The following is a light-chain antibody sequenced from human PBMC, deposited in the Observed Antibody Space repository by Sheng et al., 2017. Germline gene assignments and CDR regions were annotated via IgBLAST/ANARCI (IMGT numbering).Light chain of an antibody. CDR2: DAS. Sequence: EIVLTQSPATLSLFPGERATLSCRASQSVSSYLAWYQQKPGQAPRLLIYDASNRATGIPARFSGSGSGTDFTLTISSLEPEDFATYFCQQSYSTPYTFGQGTKLEI. CDR3: QQSYSTPYT. V-gene: IGKV3-11*01. J-gene: IGKJ2*01. CDR1: QSVSSY.